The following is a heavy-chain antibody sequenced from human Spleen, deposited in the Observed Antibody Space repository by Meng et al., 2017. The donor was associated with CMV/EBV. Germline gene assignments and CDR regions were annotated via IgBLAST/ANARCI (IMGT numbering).Heavy chain of an antibody. V-gene: IGHV3-30*02. CDR3: AKDIVGDILTGYQDYYYGMDV. J-gene: IGHJ6*02. D-gene: IGHD3-9*01. Sequence: GESLKISCAASGFTFSSYGMHWVRQAPGKGLEWVAFIRYDGSNKYYADSVKGRFTISRDNSKNTLYLQMNSLRAEDTAVYYCAKDIVGDILTGYQDYYYGMDVWGQGTTVTVSS. CDR2: IRYDGSNK. CDR1: GFTFSSYG.